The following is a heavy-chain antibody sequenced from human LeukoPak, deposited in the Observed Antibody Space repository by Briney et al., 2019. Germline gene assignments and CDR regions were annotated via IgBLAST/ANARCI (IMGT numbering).Heavy chain of an antibody. D-gene: IGHD4-11*01. J-gene: IGHJ5*02. CDR2: IWYDGSNK. Sequence: PGRPLSLSCVASGFTFTAYAMHWVRQAPGKGLEWVAVIWYDGSNKYYADSVKGRFTISRDNSKNTLYLQMNSLRAEDTAVYYCARDTTTGRRGGWFDPWGQGTLVTVSS. V-gene: IGHV3-33*08. CDR1: GFTFTAYA. CDR3: ARDTTTGRRGGWFDP.